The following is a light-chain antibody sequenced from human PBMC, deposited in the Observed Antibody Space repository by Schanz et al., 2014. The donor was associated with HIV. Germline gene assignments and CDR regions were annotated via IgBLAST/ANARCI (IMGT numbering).Light chain of an antibody. CDR2: GAP. CDR1: QIISTS. J-gene: IGKJ1*01. Sequence: EAVLTQSPATLSVYPGERVTLSCRTTQIISTSLAWYQQRPGQPPRLLLYGAPSRATGIPDRFSGSGSGTDFTLTISGLEPEDFAVYYCQQYGVSPPWTFGQGTRVEIK. CDR3: QQYGVSPPWT. V-gene: IGKV3-20*01.